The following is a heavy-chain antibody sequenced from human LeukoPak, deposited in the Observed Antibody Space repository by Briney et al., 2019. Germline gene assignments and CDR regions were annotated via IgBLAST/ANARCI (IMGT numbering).Heavy chain of an antibody. J-gene: IGHJ3*02. Sequence: GGSLRLSCAASGFIFSNYDMNWVRQVPGKGLEWVANIKQDGSEKYYVDSVKGRFTISRDNAKNSLYLQMNSLRAEDTAVYYCTSVAGSRYDAFDIWGQGTMVTVSS. CDR1: GFIFSNYD. CDR3: TSVAGSRYDAFDI. D-gene: IGHD6-19*01. CDR2: IKQDGSEK. V-gene: IGHV3-7*01.